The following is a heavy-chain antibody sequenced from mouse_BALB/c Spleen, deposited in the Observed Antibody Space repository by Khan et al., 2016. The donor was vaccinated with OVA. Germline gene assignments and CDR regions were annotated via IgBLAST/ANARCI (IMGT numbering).Heavy chain of an antibody. CDR2: INPKIGVT. J-gene: IGHJ4*01. CDR3: ARDAGRD. Sequence: VQLKQSGPELVKPGASVKISCKTSGYTFTEYTLHWVKQSHGKSLEWIGVINPKIGVTSNNQKFKGKATLTVDKSSSTAYMEFRSLTSEDSAVYYCARDAGRDWGQGTSVTVSS. V-gene: IGHV1-18*01. CDR1: GYTFTEYT. D-gene: IGHD3-3*01.